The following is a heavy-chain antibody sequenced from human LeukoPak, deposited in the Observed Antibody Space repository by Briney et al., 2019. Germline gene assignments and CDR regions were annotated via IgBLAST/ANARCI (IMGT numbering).Heavy chain of an antibody. Sequence: PGGSLRLSCAASGFTVSSNYMSWVRQAPGKGPEGVSVIYSGGSTYYADSVKGRFTITRDNSKNTLYLQMNSLRAEDTAVYYCARERWSYSDDAFDIWGQGTMVTVSS. V-gene: IGHV3-66*01. CDR2: IYSGGST. CDR1: GFTVSSNY. D-gene: IGHD1-26*01. J-gene: IGHJ3*02. CDR3: ARERWSYSDDAFDI.